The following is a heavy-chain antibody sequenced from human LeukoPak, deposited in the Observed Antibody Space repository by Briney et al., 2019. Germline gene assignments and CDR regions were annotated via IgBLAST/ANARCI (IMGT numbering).Heavy chain of an antibody. CDR1: GFTFRSYA. CDR2: IGGDATAT. D-gene: IGHD2-2*01. J-gene: IGHJ4*02. CDR3: AKKAGFCSSPVCFDY. V-gene: IGHV3-23*01. Sequence: GGSLRLSCAASGFTFRSYAMNWVRQAPGKGLDWVSTIGGDATATWYADSVKGRFTVSRDNSKNTLYLEMNSLRDDDAALYYCAKKAGFCSSPVCFDYWGQGALVTASS.